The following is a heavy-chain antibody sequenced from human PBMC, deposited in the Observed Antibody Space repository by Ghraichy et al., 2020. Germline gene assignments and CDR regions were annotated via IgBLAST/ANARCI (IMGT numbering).Heavy chain of an antibody. Sequence: GGSLRLSCAASGFTFSNSYMNWVRQPPGKGLEWVSIIYSQGSTYYTESVMGRFFTSRDSTENTLLLQMNSIRAEDTAVFYCVKPNYKWLGAFDSWGHGT. CDR1: GFTFSNSY. J-gene: IGHJ4*03. D-gene: IGHD6-19*01. V-gene: IGHV3-66*04. CDR3: VKPNYKWLGAFDS. CDR2: IYSQGST.